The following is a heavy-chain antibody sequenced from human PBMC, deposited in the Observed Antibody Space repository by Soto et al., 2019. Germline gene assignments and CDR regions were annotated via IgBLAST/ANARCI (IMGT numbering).Heavy chain of an antibody. CDR1: GGSVTKGPYY. V-gene: IGHV4-31*03. Sequence: SETLSLTCTVTGGSVTKGPYYWSWIRQPPGKGLEWIGYIYHSGDSYYNPSLRSRVTISIDTSQSQFSLNLQSVTAADTAVYFCARGEFVLRYLDWDTRRNSRFDPWGQGTLVT. CDR2: IYHSGDS. J-gene: IGHJ5*02. D-gene: IGHD3-9*01. CDR3: ARGEFVLRYLDWDTRRNSRFDP.